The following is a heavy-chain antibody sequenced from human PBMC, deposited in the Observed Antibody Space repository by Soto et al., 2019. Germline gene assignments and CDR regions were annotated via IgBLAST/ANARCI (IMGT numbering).Heavy chain of an antibody. J-gene: IGHJ4*02. CDR1: GFTFNNYA. V-gene: IGHV3-23*01. Sequence: EVQLLESGGGLVQPGGSLRLSCVSSGFTFNNYAMSWVRQAPGKGLEWVSSIRSSGDNTYYADSMKGRFTISRDNSKNTLYLQMNNLRDEDTAVYYCAKNSENYGDSRYDSWGQGILVTVSS. CDR3: AKNSENYGDSRYDS. D-gene: IGHD4-17*01. CDR2: IRSSGDNT.